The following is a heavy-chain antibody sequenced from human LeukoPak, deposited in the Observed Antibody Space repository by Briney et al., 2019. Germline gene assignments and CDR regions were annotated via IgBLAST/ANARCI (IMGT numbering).Heavy chain of an antibody. CDR2: IYPGDSST. CDR1: GYSFTSYW. J-gene: IGHJ6*04. CDR3: ARHVGPGMPVTTELSSYYYYHVMDV. Sequence: GESLKISCKSSGYSFTSYWIAWVRQMPGKGLEWMGIIYPGDSSTTYSPSFRGQVTISADKSITTAYLQWSSLEASDTAIYYCARHVGPGMPVTTELSSYYYYHVMDVWGKGTTVTVSS. V-gene: IGHV5-51*01. D-gene: IGHD4-17*01.